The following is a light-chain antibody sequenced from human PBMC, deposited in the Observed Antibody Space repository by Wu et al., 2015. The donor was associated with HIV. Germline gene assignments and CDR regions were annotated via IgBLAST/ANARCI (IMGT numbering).Light chain of an antibody. CDR2: GAS. CDR3: QQYDGSPLT. J-gene: IGKJ4*01. Sequence: EIVLTQSPGTLSLSPGERATLSCRASQSVSSSYLAWYQQKPGQAPRLLIYGASSRATGIPDRLSGSGSGTDFTLTISRLEPEDFAVYYCQQYDGSPLTFGGGTKVEIK. V-gene: IGKV3-20*01. CDR1: QSVSSSY.